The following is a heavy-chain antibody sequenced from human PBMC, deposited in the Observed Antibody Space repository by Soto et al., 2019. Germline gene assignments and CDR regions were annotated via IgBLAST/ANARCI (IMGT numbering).Heavy chain of an antibody. CDR3: AKSLNMATSFDY. CDR1: GFTFSSCA. J-gene: IGHJ4*02. CDR2: ISVTGDT. V-gene: IGHV3-23*01. Sequence: EGQLLESGGGLVQPGGSLRLSCAASGFTFSSCAMNWVGQVPGKGPEWVSHISVTGDTYYADSVKGRFTISRDNSKNTLFLQMNSLRAEDTAVYYCAKSLNMATSFDYWGQGTPVTVSS.